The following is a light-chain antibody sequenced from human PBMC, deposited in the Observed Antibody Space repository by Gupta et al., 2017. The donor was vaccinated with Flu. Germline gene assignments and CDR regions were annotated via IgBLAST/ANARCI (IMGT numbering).Light chain of an antibody. Sequence: SSLYASVGDRGTITCRASQSIRSYLNWYQQKPGKAPKLLIYAASSWQSGVPSRFSGSGYGKDLTLTISSRQQEDFATYYCQQSDSNPLYTFGQGTKLEIK. CDR1: QSIRSY. J-gene: IGKJ2*01. CDR3: QQSDSNPLYT. CDR2: AAS. V-gene: IGKV1-39*01.